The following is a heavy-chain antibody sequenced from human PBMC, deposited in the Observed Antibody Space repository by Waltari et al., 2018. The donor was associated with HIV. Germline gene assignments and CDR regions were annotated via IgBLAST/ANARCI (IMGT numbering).Heavy chain of an antibody. CDR2: ISTSIRYI. CDR1: GFTFSSYS. D-gene: IGHD2-8*01. CDR3: AREGFCSNGVCSHYYGMDV. V-gene: IGHV3-21*01. Sequence: EVQLVESGGGLVKPGGSLRLSCAASGFTFSSYSMNWVRQAPGKGLEWFSSISTSIRYISYADSLKGRFTISRDNAKNSLYLQMNSLRAEDTAVYYCAREGFCSNGVCSHYYGMDVWGQGTTVTVSS. J-gene: IGHJ6*02.